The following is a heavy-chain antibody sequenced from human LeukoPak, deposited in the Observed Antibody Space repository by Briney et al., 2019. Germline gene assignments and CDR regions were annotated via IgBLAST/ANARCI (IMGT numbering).Heavy chain of an antibody. CDR1: GGSISSYY. CDR3: ARSKKFVHRNPQRVDYYYMDV. J-gene: IGHJ6*03. V-gene: IGHV4-59*01. CDR2: IYYRGSA. D-gene: IGHD6-25*01. Sequence: TASETLSLTCTVSGGSISSYYWSWVRQPPGKGLEWIGYIYYRGSANYNPSLKSRVTISVDSSNNQFSLKLTSVTAADTAVYYCARSKKFVHRNPQRVDYYYMDVWGKGTTVTVSS.